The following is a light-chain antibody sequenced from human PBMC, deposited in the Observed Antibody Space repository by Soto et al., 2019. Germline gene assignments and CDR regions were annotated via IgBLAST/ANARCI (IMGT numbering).Light chain of an antibody. J-gene: IGKJ5*01. CDR2: ATS. CDR3: QQSFSIPIT. V-gene: IGKV1-39*01. CDR1: QNISIY. Sequence: DIQMTQSPSSLSASVGDRVTITCRASQNISIYLNWYQQKSGRAPKLLIYATSNLQSGVPSRFSGSGSGTDFTLTISSLQPEDFATFYCQQSFSIPITFGQGTRLEIK.